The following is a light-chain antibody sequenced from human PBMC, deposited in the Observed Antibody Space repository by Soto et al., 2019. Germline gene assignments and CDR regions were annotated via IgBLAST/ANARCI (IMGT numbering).Light chain of an antibody. CDR2: EVS. V-gene: IGLV2-14*01. CDR1: SSDVGGYNY. CDR3: SSYTSSSTLVV. J-gene: IGLJ2*01. Sequence: QCVLTQPASVFGSPGQSITISCTGTSSDVGGYNYVSWYQQDPGKAPKLMIYEVSNRPSGVSNRFSGSKSGNTASLTISGLQAEDEADYYCSSYTSSSTLVVFGGGTKLTVL.